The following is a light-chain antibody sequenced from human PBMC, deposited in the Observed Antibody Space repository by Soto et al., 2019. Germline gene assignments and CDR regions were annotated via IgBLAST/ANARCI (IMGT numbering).Light chain of an antibody. Sequence: SYELTQPSSVSVSPGQTARITCSGDILAKKYARWFQQKPGQAPVLLIFKDIGRPSGIPERFSGSDSGTTVTLTISGAQIEDEADYFCYSAADTNLVFGGGTKLTVL. CDR3: YSAADTNLV. CDR1: ILAKKY. V-gene: IGLV3-27*01. CDR2: KDI. J-gene: IGLJ2*01.